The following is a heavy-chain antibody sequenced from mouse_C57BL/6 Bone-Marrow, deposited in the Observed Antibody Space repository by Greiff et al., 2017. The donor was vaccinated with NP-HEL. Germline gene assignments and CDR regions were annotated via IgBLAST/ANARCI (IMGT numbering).Heavy chain of an antibody. J-gene: IGHJ3*01. Sequence: EVHLVESGGGLVKPGGSLKLSCAASGFTFSSYAMSWVRQTPEKRLEWVATISDGGSYTYYPDNVKGRFTISRDNAKNNLYLQMSHLKSEDTAMYYCARDREIPVRFAYWGQGTLVTVSA. CDR2: ISDGGSYT. D-gene: IGHD3-1*01. CDR3: ARDREIPVRFAY. CDR1: GFTFSSYA. V-gene: IGHV5-4*01.